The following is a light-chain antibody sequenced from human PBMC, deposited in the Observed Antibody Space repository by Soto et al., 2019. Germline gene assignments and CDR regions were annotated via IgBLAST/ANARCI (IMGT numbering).Light chain of an antibody. V-gene: IGKV1-5*01. J-gene: IGKJ5*01. CDR3: QQLNTLTFT. CDR2: DVS. CDR1: QTISSW. Sequence: DIQMTQSPSTRSGSVGDRVTITCLASQTISSWLAWYQKKTGKDPKXXIYDVSSLQSGVPSRFSGSGSGTEFNLTISGLLTEDFATYQCQQLNTLTFTVGQGTRVEIK.